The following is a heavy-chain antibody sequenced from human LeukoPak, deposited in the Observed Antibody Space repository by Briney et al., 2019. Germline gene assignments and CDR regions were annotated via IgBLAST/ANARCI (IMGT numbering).Heavy chain of an antibody. CDR1: GFTFSDYY. CDR2: ISPDSNFI. J-gene: IGHJ5*02. D-gene: IGHD1-26*01. V-gene: IGHV3-69-1*01. Sequence: GGSLRLSCAASGFTFSDYYMNWVRQAPGKGLEWVSSISPDSNFIPQADSVKGRFTISRDNAKNSLYLQMESLRVEDTAVYYCANFQTVGVKPFEHWGQGTLVTVSS. CDR3: ANFQTVGVKPFEH.